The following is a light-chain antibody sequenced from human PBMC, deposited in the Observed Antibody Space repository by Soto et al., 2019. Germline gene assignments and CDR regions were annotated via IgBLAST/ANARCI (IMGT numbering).Light chain of an antibody. Sequence: DIQMTQSPSSLSASVGDSVTITCRASQDISNYLAWYQQRPGKVPQLLIYAASTLQSGVTSRFSGSGSGTDFTLTISSLQLEDAAIYYCQRYKSASTFGQGTRLEI. CDR3: QRYKSAST. V-gene: IGKV1-27*01. CDR1: QDISNY. J-gene: IGKJ5*01. CDR2: AAS.